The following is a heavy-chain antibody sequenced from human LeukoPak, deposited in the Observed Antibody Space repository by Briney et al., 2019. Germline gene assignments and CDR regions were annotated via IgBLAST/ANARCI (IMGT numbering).Heavy chain of an antibody. Sequence: SETLSLTCTVSGGSISSYYWSWFRQPPGKGLEWIGYTYYSGSTNYNPSLKSRVTISVDTSKNQFSLKLSSVTAADTAVSYCARGVAVAGLAYYYYYYGMDVWSQGTTVTVSS. D-gene: IGHD6-19*01. CDR2: TYYSGST. V-gene: IGHV4-59*01. J-gene: IGHJ6*02. CDR3: ARGVAVAGLAYYYYYYGMDV. CDR1: GGSISSYY.